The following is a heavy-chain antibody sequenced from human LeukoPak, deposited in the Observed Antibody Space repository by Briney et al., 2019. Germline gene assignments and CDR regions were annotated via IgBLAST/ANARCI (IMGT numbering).Heavy chain of an antibody. Sequence: GGSLRLSCAASGFTFSTYSMDWVRQAPGKGLEWVSSISGLGNYIYYADSVKGRFTISRDNAKDALYLQMNSLRAEDTAVYYCAKEGFDPWGQGTLVTVSS. CDR2: ISGLGNYI. V-gene: IGHV3-21*01. CDR3: AKEGFDP. J-gene: IGHJ5*02. CDR1: GFTFSTYS.